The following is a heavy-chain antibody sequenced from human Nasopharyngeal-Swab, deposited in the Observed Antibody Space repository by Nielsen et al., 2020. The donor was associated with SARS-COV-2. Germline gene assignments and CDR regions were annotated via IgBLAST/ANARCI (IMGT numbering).Heavy chain of an antibody. CDR2: ISSNGGST. J-gene: IGHJ4*02. D-gene: IGHD6-19*01. CDR3: VKGSGLSGYLDY. Sequence: WIRQPPGKGLEYVSAISSNGGSTYYADSVKGRFTISRDNSKNTLYLQMSSLRAEDTAVYYCVKGSGLSGYLDYWGQGTLVTVSS. V-gene: IGHV3-64D*06.